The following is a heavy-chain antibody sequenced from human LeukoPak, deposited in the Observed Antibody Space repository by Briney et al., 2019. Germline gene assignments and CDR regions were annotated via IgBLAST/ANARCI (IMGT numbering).Heavy chain of an antibody. Sequence: PGGSLSLSCAASGFTFSSYEMNWVRQAPGKGLEWVSYIGSGGTIIHYADSVKGRFTISRDNAKNSLYLQMDSLRVDDTAVYYCARAGGGFWFGPWGQGTLVTVSS. V-gene: IGHV3-48*03. CDR3: ARAGGGFWFGP. J-gene: IGHJ5*02. CDR2: IGSGGTII. CDR1: GFTFSSYE. D-gene: IGHD3-16*01.